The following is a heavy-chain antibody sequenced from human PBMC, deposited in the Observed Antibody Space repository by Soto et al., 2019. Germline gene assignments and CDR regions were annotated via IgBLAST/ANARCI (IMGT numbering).Heavy chain of an antibody. Sequence: QVQLVESGGGVVQPGRSLRLSCAASVFTFSLYGIHWVRQAPGKGLEWVAVISFDGSNKYYTDSVKGRFTISRDNSMNTLYLQMNSLRAEDTAVYYCAKNKYQVFNYGIDVWGQGTTVTVSS. CDR3: AKNKYQVFNYGIDV. V-gene: IGHV3-30*18. CDR1: VFTFSLYG. J-gene: IGHJ6*02. D-gene: IGHD2-2*01. CDR2: ISFDGSNK.